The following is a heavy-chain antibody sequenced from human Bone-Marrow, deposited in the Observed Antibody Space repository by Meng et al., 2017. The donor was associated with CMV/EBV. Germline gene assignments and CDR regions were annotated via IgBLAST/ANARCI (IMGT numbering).Heavy chain of an antibody. Sequence: GESLKISCAASGFTFSSYAMSWVRQAPGKGLEWVSVIYSGGSSTYYADSVKGRFTISRDNSKNTLYLQMNSLRAEDTAVYYCARDMNFDWYFHPRNDYWGQGTLVTGSS. CDR1: GFTFSSYA. CDR2: IYSGGSST. CDR3: ARDMNFDWYFHPRNDY. J-gene: IGHJ4*02. V-gene: IGHV3-23*03. D-gene: IGHD3-9*01.